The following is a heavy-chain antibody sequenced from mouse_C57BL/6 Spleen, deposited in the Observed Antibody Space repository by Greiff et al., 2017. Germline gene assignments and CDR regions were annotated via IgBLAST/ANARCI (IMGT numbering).Heavy chain of an antibody. CDR2: ISYDGSN. D-gene: IGHD1-1*01. V-gene: IGHV3-6*01. Sequence: LQESGPGLVKPSQSLSLTCSVTGYSITSGYYWNWIRQFPGNKLEWMGYISYDGSNNYNPSLKNRISITRDTSKNQFFLKLNSVTTEDTATYYCARDFTTTVVPYCFDYWGQGTTLTVSS. CDR1: GYSITSGYY. CDR3: ARDFTTTVVPYCFDY. J-gene: IGHJ2*01.